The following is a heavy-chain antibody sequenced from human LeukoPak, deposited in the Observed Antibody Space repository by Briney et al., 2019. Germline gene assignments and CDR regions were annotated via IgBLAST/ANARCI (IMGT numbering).Heavy chain of an antibody. CDR2: IEHDGTTK. J-gene: IGHJ6*02. V-gene: IGHV3-7*01. D-gene: IGHD6-19*01. CDR1: GFTFSAYW. Sequence: GGSLRLSCTVSGFTFSAYWMSWVRQAPGKGLERVANIEHDGTTKFYLDSVKGRFTISRDNARSSVYLQMDSLRAEDTAVYYCARDGYSSGWYPLDHYYGLDVWGQGTTVTVSS. CDR3: ARDGYSSGWYPLDHYYGLDV.